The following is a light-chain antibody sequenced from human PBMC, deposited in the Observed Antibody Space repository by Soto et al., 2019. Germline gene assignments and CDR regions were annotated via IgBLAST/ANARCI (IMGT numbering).Light chain of an antibody. Sequence: QSALTRPASVSGSAGRSITSACTGTSSDLAIYNYVSWYQQQPGKAPKLMIYQVTNRPSGVSNRFSGSRSGNTASLTISGLQAEDEADYYCSSYTDSSNYVFGTGTKVTVL. CDR1: SSDLAIYNY. CDR2: QVT. V-gene: IGLV2-14*01. CDR3: SSYTDSSNYV. J-gene: IGLJ1*01.